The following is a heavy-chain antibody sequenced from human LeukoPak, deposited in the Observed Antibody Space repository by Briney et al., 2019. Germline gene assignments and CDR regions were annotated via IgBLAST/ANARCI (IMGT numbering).Heavy chain of an antibody. Sequence: SXXXXXXTLXXXXMGWXXXAPVKXLEWLSAIGEEKSGSWTKSADSVKGRFTISRDNSENTLYLQMDSLTVEDTAVYYCAKAGVISGWDYWGQGVLVTVSS. D-gene: IGHD3-3*02. V-gene: IGHV3-23*01. CDR3: AKAGVISGWDY. CDR1: XXTLXXXX. CDR2: IGEEKSGSWT. J-gene: IGHJ4*02.